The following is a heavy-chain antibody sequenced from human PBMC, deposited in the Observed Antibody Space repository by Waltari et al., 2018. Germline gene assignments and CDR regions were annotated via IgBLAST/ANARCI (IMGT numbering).Heavy chain of an antibody. J-gene: IGHJ5*02. CDR2: ISSSSSYI. CDR3: ARDYDYGDYDNWFDP. D-gene: IGHD4-17*01. Sequence: EVQLVESGGGLVKPGGSLRLSCAASGFTFSSYSMTWVRQAPGKGLEWVSSISSSSSYIYYADSVKGRFTISRDNAKNSLYLQMNSLRAEDTAVYYCARDYDYGDYDNWFDPWGQGTLVTVSS. V-gene: IGHV3-21*01. CDR1: GFTFSSYS.